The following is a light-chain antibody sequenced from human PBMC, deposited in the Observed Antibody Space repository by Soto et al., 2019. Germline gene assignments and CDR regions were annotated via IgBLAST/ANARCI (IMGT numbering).Light chain of an antibody. J-gene: IGLJ1*01. V-gene: IGLV6-57*02. CDR2: EDN. CDR1: SGSIASNY. Sequence: NFMLTQPHSVSESPGKTVTISCTGSSGSIASNYVQWYQQRPGSAPTTVIYEDNQRPSGVPDRFSGSIDSSSNSASLTISGLKTEDEADYYCQSCDTNNWVFGTGTKVTVL. CDR3: QSCDTNNWV.